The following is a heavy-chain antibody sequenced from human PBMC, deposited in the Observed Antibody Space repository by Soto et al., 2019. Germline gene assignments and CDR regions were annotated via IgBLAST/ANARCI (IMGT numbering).Heavy chain of an antibody. J-gene: IGHJ4*02. D-gene: IGHD4-17*01. CDR2: IYPGDSDT. V-gene: IGHV5-51*01. Sequence: PGESLKISCKASGYSFTTYWIGWVRQMPGKGLEWMGIIYPGDSDTKYSPSLQGQVTISADTSISTAYLQWTSLKASDTAMYYCARQIDYGGNPPVRYFDYWGQGTLVTVSS. CDR1: GYSFTTYW. CDR3: ARQIDYGGNPPVRYFDY.